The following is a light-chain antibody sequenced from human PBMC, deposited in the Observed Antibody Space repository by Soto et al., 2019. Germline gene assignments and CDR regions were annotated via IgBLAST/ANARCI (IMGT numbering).Light chain of an antibody. Sequence: EIVLTQSPVTLSLSPGEGVTLSCRASQSIRDNYLAWYQQKPGQAPGLLIYRASNRATGIPDRFSGSGSGTDFTLTISRLEPEDFVVYYCQQYSGSPATFGQGTRLEIK. V-gene: IGKV3-20*01. J-gene: IGKJ5*01. CDR1: QSIRDNY. CDR2: RAS. CDR3: QQYSGSPAT.